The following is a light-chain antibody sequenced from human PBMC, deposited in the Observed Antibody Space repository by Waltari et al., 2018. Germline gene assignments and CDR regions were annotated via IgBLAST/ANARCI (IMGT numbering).Light chain of an antibody. Sequence: DIQMTQSPSSLSASVGDRVTLTCRASQSIDSYLNWYQQKPGKAPNLLIYASTSLQSGVPSRFSGSGSGTDFTLTISNLQPEDFATYYCQQSYTTPRTFGQGTKLESK. CDR2: AST. V-gene: IGKV1-39*01. J-gene: IGKJ2*01. CDR1: QSIDSY. CDR3: QQSYTTPRT.